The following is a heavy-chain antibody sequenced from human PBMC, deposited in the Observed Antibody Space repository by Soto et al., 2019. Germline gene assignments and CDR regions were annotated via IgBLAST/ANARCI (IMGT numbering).Heavy chain of an antibody. CDR3: AHCRGGVASF. J-gene: IGHJ4*02. CDR2: VYWDDSK. D-gene: IGHD2-2*01. CDR1: GFSLSTRDVG. V-gene: IGHV2-5*02. Sequence: QITLNESGPTLVKPTQTLTLTCTFSGFSLSTRDVGVGWIRQPPGEALEWLGVVYWDDSKTYSPSLESRLTVTKDPSKNQVVLRMTKMDPVDTSTYCGAHCRGGVASFWGQGTLVTVSS.